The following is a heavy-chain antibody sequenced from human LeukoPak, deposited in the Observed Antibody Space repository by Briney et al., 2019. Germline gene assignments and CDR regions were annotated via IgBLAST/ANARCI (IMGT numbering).Heavy chain of an antibody. Sequence: GGSLRLSCAASGFTFSSYAMHWVRQAPGKGLEYVSAISSNGGSTYYANSVKGRFTISRDNSKNTLYLQMGSLRAEDMAVYYCARGTGTTVYWFDPWGQGTLVTVSS. V-gene: IGHV3-64*01. D-gene: IGHD1-7*01. CDR2: ISSNGGST. J-gene: IGHJ5*02. CDR1: GFTFSSYA. CDR3: ARGTGTTVYWFDP.